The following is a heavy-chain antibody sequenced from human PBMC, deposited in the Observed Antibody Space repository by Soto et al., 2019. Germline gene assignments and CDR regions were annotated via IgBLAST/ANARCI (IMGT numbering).Heavy chain of an antibody. CDR3: ARKDYGDYDFAY. CDR2: IYHSGST. Sequence: QVQLQESSPGLVKPSGTPSLTCAVSGGSISSSNWWSWVRQPPGKGLEWIGEIYHSGSTNYNPSLKSRVTMSVDKSKNQFSLNLTSVTAADTAVYYCARKDYGDYDFAYWGQGTLVTVSS. D-gene: IGHD4-17*01. V-gene: IGHV4-4*02. J-gene: IGHJ4*02. CDR1: GGSISSSNW.